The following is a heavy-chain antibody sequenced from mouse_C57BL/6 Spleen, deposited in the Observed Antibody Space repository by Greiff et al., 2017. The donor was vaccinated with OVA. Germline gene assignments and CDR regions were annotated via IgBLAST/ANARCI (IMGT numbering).Heavy chain of an antibody. CDR2: ISSGSSTI. CDR1: GFTFSDYG. Sequence: EVKLMESGGGLVKPGGSLKLSCAASGFTFSDYGMHWVRQAPEKGLEWVAYISSGSSTIYYADTVKGRFTISRDNAKNTLFLQMTSLRSEDTAMYYCARDYYGSSYVRMDYWGQGTSVTVSS. V-gene: IGHV5-17*01. J-gene: IGHJ4*01. D-gene: IGHD1-1*01. CDR3: ARDYYGSSYVRMDY.